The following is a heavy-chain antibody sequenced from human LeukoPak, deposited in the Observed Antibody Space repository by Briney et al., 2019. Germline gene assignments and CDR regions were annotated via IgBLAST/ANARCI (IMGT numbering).Heavy chain of an antibody. CDR2: ISSSSSYI. CDR1: GFTFDDYG. CDR3: ARDEIVGQQLVRGSGYYFDY. D-gene: IGHD6-6*01. V-gene: IGHV3-21*01. J-gene: IGHJ4*02. Sequence: GGSLRLSCAASGFTFDDYGMSWVRQAPGKGLEWVSSISSSSSYIYYADSVKGRFTISRDNAKNSLYLQMNSLRAEDTAVYYCARDEIVGQQLVRGSGYYFDYWGQGTLVTVSS.